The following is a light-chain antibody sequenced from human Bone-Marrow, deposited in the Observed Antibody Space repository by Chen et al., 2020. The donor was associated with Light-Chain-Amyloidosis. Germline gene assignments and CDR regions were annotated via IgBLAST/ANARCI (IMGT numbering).Light chain of an antibody. Sequence: SYVLTQPSSVSVAPGQTATIACGGNNIGSTSVHWYQQTPGQAPLLVVYDESDRPSEIPERLSGANSRNTTTLTISRVEAGDEAGYYCQVWDRSSDRPVFGGGTKLTVL. CDR3: QVWDRSSDRPV. V-gene: IGLV3-21*02. CDR1: NIGSTS. J-gene: IGLJ3*02. CDR2: DES.